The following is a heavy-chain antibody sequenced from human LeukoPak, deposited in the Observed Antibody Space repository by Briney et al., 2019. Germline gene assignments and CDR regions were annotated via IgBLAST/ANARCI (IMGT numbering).Heavy chain of an antibody. V-gene: IGHV4-61*02. Sequence: SETLSLTCTVSGGSISSGTYYWSWIRQPAGKGLEGIGRIDTSGSTNDNPSLKSRVTMSIDTSKKQFSLKLSSVAAADTAVYSCASHPGGNPAHRFDYWGQGTLVTVSS. J-gene: IGHJ4*02. CDR3: ASHPGGNPAHRFDY. CDR1: GGSISSGTYY. D-gene: IGHD4-23*01. CDR2: IDTSGST.